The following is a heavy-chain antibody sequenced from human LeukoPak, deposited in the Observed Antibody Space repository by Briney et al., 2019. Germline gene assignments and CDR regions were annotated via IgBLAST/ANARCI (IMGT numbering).Heavy chain of an antibody. J-gene: IGHJ4*02. CDR3: ATLAAWPTVVTPLFDY. CDR2: FDPEDGET. Sequence: ASVKVSCKVSGYTLTELSMHWVRQAPGKGLGGMGGFDPEDGETIYAQKFQGRVTMTEDTSTDTAYMELSSLRSEDTAVYYCATLAAWPTVVTPLFDYWGQGTLVTVSS. D-gene: IGHD4-17*01. CDR1: GYTLTELS. V-gene: IGHV1-24*01.